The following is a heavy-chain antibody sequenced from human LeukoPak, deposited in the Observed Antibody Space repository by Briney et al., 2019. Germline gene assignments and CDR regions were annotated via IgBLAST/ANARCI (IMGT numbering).Heavy chain of an antibody. J-gene: IGHJ4*02. CDR3: ARTKYGSGSYYDDY. Sequence: PSETLSLTCAVYGGSFSGYYWSWIRQPPGKGLEWIGEINHSGSTNYNPSLKSRVTISVDTSKNQFSLKLSSVTAADTAVYYCARTKYGSGSYYDDYWGQGTLVTVSS. CDR2: INHSGST. D-gene: IGHD3-10*01. CDR1: GGSFSGYY. V-gene: IGHV4-34*01.